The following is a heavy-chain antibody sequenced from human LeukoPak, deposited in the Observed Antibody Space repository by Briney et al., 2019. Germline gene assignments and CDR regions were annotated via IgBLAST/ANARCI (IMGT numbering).Heavy chain of an antibody. V-gene: IGHV1-69*05. CDR1: GGTFSSYA. Sequence: SVKVSCKXSGGTFSSYAISWVRQAPGQGLEWMGRIIPIFGTANYAQKFQGRVTITTDESTSTAYMELSSLRSEDTAVYYCARALSDYGDYIFDYWGQGTLVTVSS. CDR2: IIPIFGTA. D-gene: IGHD4-17*01. CDR3: ARALSDYGDYIFDY. J-gene: IGHJ4*02.